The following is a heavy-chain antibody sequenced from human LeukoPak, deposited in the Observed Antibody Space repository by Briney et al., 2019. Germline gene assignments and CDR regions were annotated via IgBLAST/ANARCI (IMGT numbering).Heavy chain of an antibody. CDR3: ASSMARGVIDY. CDR1: GGSISSYY. V-gene: IGHV4-59*01. D-gene: IGHD3-10*01. CDR2: IYYSGST. J-gene: IGHJ4*02. Sequence: SETLSLTCTVSGGSISSYYWSWIRQPPGKGLEWIGYIYYSGSTNYNPSLKSRVTISVDTSKNQFSLKLSSVTAADTAVYYCASSMARGVIDYWGQGTLVTVSS.